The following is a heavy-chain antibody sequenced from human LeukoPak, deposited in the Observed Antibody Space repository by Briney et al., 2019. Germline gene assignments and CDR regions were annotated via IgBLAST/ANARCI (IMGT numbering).Heavy chain of an antibody. V-gene: IGHV3-23*01. CDR3: AKARGYSSSSSFDY. J-gene: IGHJ4*02. Sequence: GGSLRLSCAASGFTFSSYAMSWVRQAPGKGLEWVSGIRDSGGKTYYADSVKGRFTISRDNSKNTLYLQMNSLTAEDTALYYCAKARGYSSSSSFDYWGQGTLVTVSS. CDR1: GFTFSSYA. D-gene: IGHD6-13*01. CDR2: IRDSGGKT.